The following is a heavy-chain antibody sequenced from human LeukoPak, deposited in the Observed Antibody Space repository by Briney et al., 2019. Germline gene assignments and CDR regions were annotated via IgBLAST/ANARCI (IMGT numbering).Heavy chain of an antibody. CDR3: LYGGYFQH. CDR1: RFTFSSYA. D-gene: IGHD3-16*01. V-gene: IGHV3-23*01. CDR2: ISGSGGST. J-gene: IGHJ1*01. Sequence: GGSLRLSCAASRFTFSSYAMSWVRQAPGKGLEWVSVISGSGGSTYYADSVKGRFTISRDNAKNTLYLQMNSLRAEDTAVYFCLYGGYFQHWGQGTLVTVSS.